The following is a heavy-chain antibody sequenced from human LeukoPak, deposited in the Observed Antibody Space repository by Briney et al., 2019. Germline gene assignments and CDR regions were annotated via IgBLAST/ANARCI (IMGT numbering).Heavy chain of an antibody. D-gene: IGHD5-18*01. CDR2: IYHSGST. V-gene: IGHV4-30-2*01. J-gene: IGHJ4*02. CDR3: ARAVDTAMVTYYFDY. CDR1: GGSINSGGYY. Sequence: PSETLSLTCTVSGGSINSGGYYWSWIRQPPGKGLEWIGYIYHSGSTYYNPSLKSRVTISVDRSKNQFSLKLSSVTAADTAVYYCARAVDTAMVTYYFDYWGQGTLVTVSS.